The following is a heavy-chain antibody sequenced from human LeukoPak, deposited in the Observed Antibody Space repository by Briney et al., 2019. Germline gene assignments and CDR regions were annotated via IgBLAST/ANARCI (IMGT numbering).Heavy chain of an antibody. CDR1: GFAFSNYW. CDR2: IRQDGGEK. Sequence: GGSLRLSCAASGFAFSNYWMNWVRQAPGKGLEWVAIIRQDGGEKLYVDSVKGRFTISRDNAKNSLCLQMNSLRAEDTAVYYCVAGSGWLPDYWGQGTQVTVPS. V-gene: IGHV3-7*01. CDR3: VAGSGWLPDY. J-gene: IGHJ4*02. D-gene: IGHD6-19*01.